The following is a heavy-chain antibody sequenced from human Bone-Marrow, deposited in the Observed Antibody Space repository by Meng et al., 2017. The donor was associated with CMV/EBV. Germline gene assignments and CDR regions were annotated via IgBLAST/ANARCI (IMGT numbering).Heavy chain of an antibody. V-gene: IGHV4-38-2*02. D-gene: IGHD2-2*01. J-gene: IGHJ4*02. CDR1: GYSISSGYY. CDR3: ARRPRVPAARSNFDH. Sequence: SETLSLTCTVSGYSISSGYYWGWIRQPPGKGLEWIGSIYHSGSTYYNPSLKSRVTTSVDTSKNQFSLKLSSVTAADTAVYYCARRPRVPAARSNFDHWGQGTLVTVSS. CDR2: IYHSGST.